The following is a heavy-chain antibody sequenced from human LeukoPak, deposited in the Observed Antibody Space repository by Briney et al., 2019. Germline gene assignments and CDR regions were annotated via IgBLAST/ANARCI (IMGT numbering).Heavy chain of an antibody. D-gene: IGHD3-22*01. CDR2: INHSGST. V-gene: IGHV4-34*01. Sequence: PSETLSLTCAVYGGSFSGYYWSWIRQPPGKGLEWIGEINHSGSTNYNPSLKSRVTISVDTSKNQFSLKLSSVTAADTAVYYCARDSSGYYGSDYWGQGTLVTVSS. CDR1: GGSFSGYY. J-gene: IGHJ4*02. CDR3: ARDSSGYYGSDY.